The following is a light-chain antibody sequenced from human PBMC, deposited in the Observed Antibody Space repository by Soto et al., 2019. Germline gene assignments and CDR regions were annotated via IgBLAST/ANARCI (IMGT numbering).Light chain of an antibody. Sequence: QSALTQPASVSGSPGQSITISCTGTSSDVGSYNYVSWYQQHPGKAPKLMIYEVSDRPSGISSRFSGSKSGNTASLTISGLQTGDEADYYCSSYTSNSTLFGTGTKVTVL. CDR2: EVS. V-gene: IGLV2-14*01. J-gene: IGLJ1*01. CDR1: SSDVGSYNY. CDR3: SSYTSNSTL.